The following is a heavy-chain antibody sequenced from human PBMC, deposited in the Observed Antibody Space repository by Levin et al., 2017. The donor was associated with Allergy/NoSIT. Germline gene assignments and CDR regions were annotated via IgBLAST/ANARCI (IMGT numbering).Heavy chain of an antibody. D-gene: IGHD3-3*01. Sequence: GGSLRLSCAASGFTFNDYEMNWVRQAPGKGLEWISYISTKGTSTHTADSVKGRFTISRDNGKNSLYLQMNSLRVEDTAVYYCTRSPSGLTIFGRFDSWGQGALVTVSS. CDR2: ISTKGTST. J-gene: IGHJ4*02. CDR1: GFTFNDYE. CDR3: TRSPSGLTIFGRFDS. V-gene: IGHV3-48*03.